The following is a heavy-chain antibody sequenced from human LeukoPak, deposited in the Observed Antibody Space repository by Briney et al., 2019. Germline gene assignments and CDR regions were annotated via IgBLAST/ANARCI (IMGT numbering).Heavy chain of an antibody. V-gene: IGHV1-69*05. J-gene: IGHJ4*02. Sequence: GASVKVSCKASGGTFSSYAISWVRQAPGQGLEWMGGIIPIFGTANYAQKFQGRVTITTDESTSTAYMELSSLRSEDTAVYYCARDQSYYYDSSAYGGGFDYWGQGTLVTVSS. D-gene: IGHD3-22*01. CDR2: IIPIFGTA. CDR1: GGTFSSYA. CDR3: ARDQSYYYDSSAYGGGFDY.